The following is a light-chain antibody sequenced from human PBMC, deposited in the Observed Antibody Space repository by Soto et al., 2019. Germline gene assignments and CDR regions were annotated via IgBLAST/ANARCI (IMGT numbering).Light chain of an antibody. J-gene: IGLJ3*02. V-gene: IGLV4-60*03. Sequence: QAVVTQSSSASASLGSSVKLTCTLSSGHSSYIIAWHQQQPGKDPRYLMKLEGSGSYNKGSGVPDRFSGSSSGADRYLTISNLQSEDEADYYCETWDSNTKVFGGGTKLTVL. CDR1: SGHSSYI. CDR3: ETWDSNTKV. CDR2: LEGSGSY.